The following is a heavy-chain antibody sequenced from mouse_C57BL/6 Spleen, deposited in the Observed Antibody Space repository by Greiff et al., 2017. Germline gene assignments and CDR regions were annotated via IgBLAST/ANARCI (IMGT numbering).Heavy chain of an antibody. Sequence: QVHVKQSGAELVKPGASVKISCKASGYAFSSYWMNWVKQRPGKGLEWIGQIYPGDGDTNYNGKFKGKATLTADKSSSTAYMQLSSLTSEDSAVYFCARLTMYYFDYWGQGTTLTGSS. V-gene: IGHV1-80*01. CDR2: IYPGDGDT. J-gene: IGHJ2*01. CDR1: GYAFSSYW. CDR3: ARLTMYYFDY. D-gene: IGHD1-1*02.